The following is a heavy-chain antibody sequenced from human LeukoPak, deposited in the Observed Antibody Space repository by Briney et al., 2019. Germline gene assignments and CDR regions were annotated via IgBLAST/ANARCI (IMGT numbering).Heavy chain of an antibody. Sequence: GGSLRLSCAASGFTVSSNYINWVRQAPGKGLEWVSVIYSGGSTYYADSVKGRFTISRDNSKNTLYLQMNSLRAEDTAVYYCARDLGYCSSTSCWNAIDMWGQGTMVTVSS. CDR3: ARDLGYCSSTSCWNAIDM. D-gene: IGHD2-2*01. CDR2: IYSGGST. CDR1: GFTVSSNY. J-gene: IGHJ3*02. V-gene: IGHV3-53*01.